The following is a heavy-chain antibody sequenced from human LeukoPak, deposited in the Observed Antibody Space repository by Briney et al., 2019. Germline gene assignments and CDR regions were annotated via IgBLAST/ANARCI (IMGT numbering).Heavy chain of an antibody. D-gene: IGHD5-24*01. CDR3: ARVTRDGYNYDYFDY. V-gene: IGHV3-11*01. CDR1: GFSFSDYY. CDR2: ISTSGSTI. J-gene: IGHJ4*02. Sequence: GGSLRLSCAASGFSFSDYYMSWLRQAPGKGLEWVSYISTSGSTIYYADSVKGRFTISRDNAKNSLYLQMNSLRAEDTAVYYCARVTRDGYNYDYFDYWGQGTLVTVSS.